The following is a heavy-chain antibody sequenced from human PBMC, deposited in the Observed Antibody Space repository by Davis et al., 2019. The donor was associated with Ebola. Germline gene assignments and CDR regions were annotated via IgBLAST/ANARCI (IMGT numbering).Heavy chain of an antibody. Sequence: GESLKISCAASGFTFSSYWMSWVRQAPGKGLEWVANIKQDGSEKYYVDSVKGRFTISRDNAKNSLYLQMNSLRAEDTAVYYCARGPTVQGLDIWGQGTMVTVSS. D-gene: IGHD3-10*01. CDR3: ARGPTVQGLDI. J-gene: IGHJ3*02. CDR2: IKQDGSEK. V-gene: IGHV3-7*01. CDR1: GFTFSSYW.